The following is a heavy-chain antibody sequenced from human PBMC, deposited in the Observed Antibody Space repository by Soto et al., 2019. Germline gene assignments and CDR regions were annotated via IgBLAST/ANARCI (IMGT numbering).Heavy chain of an antibody. CDR3: ATRAADYDFWSGYYLYYYYMDV. CDR2: IYYSGNT. CDR1: GGSISSYY. V-gene: IGHV4-59*08. D-gene: IGHD3-3*01. Sequence: SETLSLTCTVSGGSISSYYWSWIRQPPGKGLEWIGYIYYSGNTNYNPSLKSRVTISVDTSKNQFSLKLSSVTAADTAVYYCATRAADYDFWSGYYLYYYYMDVCGKRTTVTVSS. J-gene: IGHJ6*03.